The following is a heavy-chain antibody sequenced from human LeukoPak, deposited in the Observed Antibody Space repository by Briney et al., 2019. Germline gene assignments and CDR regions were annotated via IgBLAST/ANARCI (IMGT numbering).Heavy chain of an antibody. J-gene: IGHJ4*02. V-gene: IGHV3-23*01. CDR3: AKGRYDILTGFLRF. Sequence: GGSLRLSCAASGFTFSSYAMSWVRQAPGKGLEWVSAISGSGGSTYYADSVKGRFTISRDNSKNTLYLQMNSLRAEDTAVYCCAKGRYDILTGFLRFRGQGTLVTVSS. CDR2: ISGSGGST. CDR1: GFTFSSYA. D-gene: IGHD3-9*01.